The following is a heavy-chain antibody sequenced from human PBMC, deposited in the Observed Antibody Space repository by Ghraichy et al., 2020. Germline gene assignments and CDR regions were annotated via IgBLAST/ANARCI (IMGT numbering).Heavy chain of an antibody. D-gene: IGHD7-27*01. CDR3: ARARNSQGNWEFDY. Sequence: SVKVSCKASGGSFINYAISWVRQAPGQGLAWMGGIIPIFGRANYAQKFQGRVTITADKSTSTAYMELSILRSEDTAVYYCARARNSQGNWEFDYWGQGTLVTVSS. CDR2: IIPIFGRA. V-gene: IGHV1-69*06. CDR1: GGSFINYA. J-gene: IGHJ4*02.